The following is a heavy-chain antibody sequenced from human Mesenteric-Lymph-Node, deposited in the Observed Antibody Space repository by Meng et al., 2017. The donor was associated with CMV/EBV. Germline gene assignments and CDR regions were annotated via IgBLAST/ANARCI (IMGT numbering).Heavy chain of an antibody. CDR3: ARYFLPRSIRGSYYFGMDV. J-gene: IGHJ6*02. V-gene: IGHV3-53*01. CDR2: IYSGGST. Sequence: GESLKISCAASGLTVSSNYMSWVRRARGKGLEWVSVIYSGGSTYYADSVKGRFTISRDDSMNTLFLQLNSLRADDTAVYFCARYFLPRSIRGSYYFGMDVWGQGTTVTVSS. D-gene: IGHD3-3*02. CDR1: GLTVSSNY.